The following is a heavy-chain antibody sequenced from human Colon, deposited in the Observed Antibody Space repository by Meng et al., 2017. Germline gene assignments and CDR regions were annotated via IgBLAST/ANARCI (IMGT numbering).Heavy chain of an antibody. D-gene: IGHD2/OR15-2a*01. J-gene: IGHJ5*02. Sequence: RQESGPGLVKPSGTLSLTCAVSGASISGDNWWSWVRQTPGKGLEWLGEIFHSGTSNYNPSLKSRVTISVDKSKNQFSLRLSSVTAADTAVYYCARRNSNNWFDPWGQGILVTVSS. V-gene: IGHV4-4*02. CDR2: IFHSGTS. CDR1: GASISGDNW. CDR3: ARRNSNNWFDP.